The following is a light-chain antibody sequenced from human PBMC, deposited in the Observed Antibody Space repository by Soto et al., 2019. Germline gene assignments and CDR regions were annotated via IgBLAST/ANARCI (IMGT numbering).Light chain of an antibody. Sequence: EVVLTQSPATLSLSPGDRATLSCRASQSVSHALAWYQQKPGQAPRLLIHDASSRATGIPARFSGSGSETDFTLTISSLEPEDFAVYYCQQRSSWPPSITFGQGTRLEIK. CDR1: QSVSHA. J-gene: IGKJ5*01. CDR2: DAS. V-gene: IGKV3-11*01. CDR3: QQRSSWPPSIT.